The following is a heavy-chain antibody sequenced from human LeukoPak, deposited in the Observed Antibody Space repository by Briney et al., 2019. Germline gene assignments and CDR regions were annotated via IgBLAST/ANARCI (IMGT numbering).Heavy chain of an antibody. D-gene: IGHD1-26*01. V-gene: IGHV3-15*01. CDR1: GFTFSNAW. Sequence: GGSLRLSCAASGFTFSNAWMNWVRQAPGEGLEWVGRIKSKTDGEKTDYATPVKGRFTISRDDSKNTLYLQMNSLKTEDTAVYYCTTDQGGSYWENHWGQGTLVTVSS. J-gene: IGHJ4*02. CDR2: IKSKTDGEKT. CDR3: TTDQGGSYWENH.